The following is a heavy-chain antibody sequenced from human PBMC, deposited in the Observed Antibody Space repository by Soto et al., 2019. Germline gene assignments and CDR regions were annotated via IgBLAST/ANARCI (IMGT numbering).Heavy chain of an antibody. CDR2: ISYDGSNK. D-gene: IGHD2-8*01. J-gene: IGHJ4*02. CDR3: ARQNRVYATNFFDY. Sequence: GGSLRLSCAASGFTFSSYAMHWVRQAPGKGLEWVAVISYDGSNKYYADSVKGRFTISRDNSKNTLYLQMNSLRAEDTAVYYCARQNRVYATNFFDYWGQGTLVTVSS. V-gene: IGHV3-30-3*01. CDR1: GFTFSSYA.